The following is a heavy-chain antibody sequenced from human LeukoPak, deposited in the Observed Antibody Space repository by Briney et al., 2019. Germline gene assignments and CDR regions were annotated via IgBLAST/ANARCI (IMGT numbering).Heavy chain of an antibody. D-gene: IGHD3-9*01. CDR3: ASGGLQSDVLPRSFDL. CDR1: GFTFSTSW. CDR2: INGDGRDK. J-gene: IGHJ2*01. Sequence: GGSLRLSCEASGFTFSTSWMNWVRQAPGKGLEWVANINGDGRDKYYVGSVRGRFTISRDNADNSLYLQMNSLRSDDTAVYYCASGGLQSDVLPRSFDLWGRGTLVTVSS. V-gene: IGHV3-7*03.